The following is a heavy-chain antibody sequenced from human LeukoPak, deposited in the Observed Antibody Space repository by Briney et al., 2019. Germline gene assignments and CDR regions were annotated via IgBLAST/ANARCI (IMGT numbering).Heavy chain of an antibody. CDR2: SNPNSGGT. V-gene: IGHV1-2*02. Sequence: ASVKVSCNASGYTITGCYMHWVRKAPGQGLEWMGWSNPNSGGTNYAQKFHSRVTMTRATSLSTAYMELSRLRSDDTAVYYCARPPRLGGYGSGSSPDYWGQGTLVTVSS. CDR3: ARPPRLGGYGSGSSPDY. CDR1: GYTITGCY. J-gene: IGHJ4*02. D-gene: IGHD3-10*01.